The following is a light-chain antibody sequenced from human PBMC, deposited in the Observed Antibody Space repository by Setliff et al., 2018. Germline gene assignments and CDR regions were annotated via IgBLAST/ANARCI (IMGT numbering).Light chain of an antibody. CDR1: NIGGKS. J-gene: IGLJ1*01. CDR3: QVWDSGSEQYV. CDR2: YDS. Sequence: SYELTQPPSVPVAPGKTARITCGGNNIGGKSVNWYQQKPGQAPVLVIYYDSDRPSGISERFFGSNSGNTATLTISRVEAGDEADYYCQVWDSGSEQYVLGTGTKV. V-gene: IGLV3-21*04.